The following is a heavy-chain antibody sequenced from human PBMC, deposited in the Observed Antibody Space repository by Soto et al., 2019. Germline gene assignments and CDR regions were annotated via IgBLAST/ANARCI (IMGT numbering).Heavy chain of an antibody. CDR3: AKSRVDSGRGYFDL. CDR1: GSTFSIYP. D-gene: IGHD6-25*01. J-gene: IGHJ2*01. V-gene: IGHV3-23*01. Sequence: EVQLLESGGGLVQPGGSLRLSCAASGSTFSIYPMSWVRQTPEKGLEWVSTIGTTGGDTYYADSVRGRSTISRDDSKNTLYLQMSSLRAEESAVYYCAKSRVDSGRGYFDLWGRGTLVTVSS. CDR2: IGTTGGDT.